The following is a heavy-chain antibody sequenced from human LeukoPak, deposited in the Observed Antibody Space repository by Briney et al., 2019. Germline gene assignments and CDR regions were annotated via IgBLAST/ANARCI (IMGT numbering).Heavy chain of an antibody. D-gene: IGHD6-6*01. CDR3: ARASSDPRDPYYYHYYMDV. Sequence: GGSLRLSCAASGFTFSRNNMNCVRQAPGKGLEWVSSIIIIIGYINYPDSWKGGFTISRDNAKQSLYLQMNSMRAEDTAVYYCARASSDPRDPYYYHYYMDVWGKGTTVTVSS. CDR2: IIIIIGYI. J-gene: IGHJ6*03. V-gene: IGHV3-21*01. CDR1: GFTFSRNN.